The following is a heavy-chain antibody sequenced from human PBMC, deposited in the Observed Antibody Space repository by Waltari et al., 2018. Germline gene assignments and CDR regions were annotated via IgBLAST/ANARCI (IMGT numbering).Heavy chain of an antibody. V-gene: IGHV4-31*03. CDR3: AREYHDIVVVVATNDAFDI. J-gene: IGHJ3*02. CDR2: IYHRGST. Sequence: QVQLQESGPGLVKPSQTLSLTCTVSGGSISSGGYYWSWIRQHPGKGLEWIGYIYHRGSTYYNPSLKSRVTISVDRSKNQFSLKLSSVTAADTAVYYCAREYHDIVVVVATNDAFDIWGQGTMVTVSS. D-gene: IGHD2-15*01. CDR1: GGSISSGGYY.